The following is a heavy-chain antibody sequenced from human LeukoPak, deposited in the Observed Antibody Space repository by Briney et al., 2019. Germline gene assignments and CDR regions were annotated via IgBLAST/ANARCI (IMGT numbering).Heavy chain of an antibody. Sequence: PGGSLRLSCAASGFTFSSYWMSWIRQPPGKGLEWIGSIYYSGSTYYNPSLKSRVTISVDTSKNQFSLKLSSVTAADTAVYYRARDLKSSSWYEFDYWGQGTLVTVSS. V-gene: IGHV4-39*07. CDR3: ARDLKSSSWYEFDY. CDR2: IYYSGST. CDR1: GFTFSSYW. J-gene: IGHJ4*02. D-gene: IGHD6-13*01.